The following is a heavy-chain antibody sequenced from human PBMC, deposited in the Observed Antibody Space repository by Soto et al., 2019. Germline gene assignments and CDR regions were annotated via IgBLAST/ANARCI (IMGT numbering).Heavy chain of an antibody. CDR2: ISWNSGSI. Sequence: DVQLVESGGGLVQPGRSLRLSCAASGFTFDDYAMHWVRQAPGKGLEWVSGISWNSGSIGYADSVKGRFTISRDNAKNSLYLQMNSLRAEDTALYYCAKDIVGYCISTSCFYGMDVWGQGTTVTVSS. D-gene: IGHD2-2*03. CDR1: GFTFDDYA. V-gene: IGHV3-9*01. CDR3: AKDIVGYCISTSCFYGMDV. J-gene: IGHJ6*02.